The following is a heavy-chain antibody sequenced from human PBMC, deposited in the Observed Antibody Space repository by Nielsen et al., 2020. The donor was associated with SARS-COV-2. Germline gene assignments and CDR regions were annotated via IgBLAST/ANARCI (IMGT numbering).Heavy chain of an antibody. D-gene: IGHD3-10*01. CDR2: IWHDASKK. V-gene: IGHV3-33*01. CDR3: ARDRGWKLGIADY. Sequence: GESLKISCAASGFSFNDYGMHWVRQAPGKGLEWVAVIWHDASKKNYASSVEGRFTISRDNSKNTVALQMDSLRAEDTAVYYCARDRGWKLGIADYWGQGTLVTVSS. CDR1: GFSFNDYG. J-gene: IGHJ4*02.